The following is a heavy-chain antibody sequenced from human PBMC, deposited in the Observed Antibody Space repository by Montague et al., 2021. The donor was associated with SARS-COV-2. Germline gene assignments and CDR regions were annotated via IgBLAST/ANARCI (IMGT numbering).Heavy chain of an antibody. CDR2: IYASGST. J-gene: IGHJ5*02. Sequence: TLSLTCTVSGGYISSGSYYWSWIRQPAGRGLEWIGRIYASGSTKYNPSLKRRVTISVDTSKNQFSLKVSSVTAADTAVYYCARDRSSSWSYWFDPWGQGTLVTVSS. CDR1: GGYISSGSYY. V-gene: IGHV4-61*02. D-gene: IGHD6-13*01. CDR3: ARDRSSSWSYWFDP.